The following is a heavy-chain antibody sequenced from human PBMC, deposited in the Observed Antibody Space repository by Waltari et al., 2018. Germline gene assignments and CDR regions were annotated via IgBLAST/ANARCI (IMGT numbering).Heavy chain of an antibody. CDR3: ARGNDILTGWSYYYGMDV. D-gene: IGHD3-9*01. J-gene: IGHJ6*02. CDR2: IYSGGST. CDR1: GFTVSSNY. Sequence: EVQLVESGGGLIQPGGSLRLSCAASGFTVSSNYMSWVRKAPGRGLEWVSVIYSGGSTYDADSVKGRFTISRDNSKNTLYLQMNSLRAEDTAVYYCARGNDILTGWSYYYGMDVWGQGTTVTVSS. V-gene: IGHV3-53*01.